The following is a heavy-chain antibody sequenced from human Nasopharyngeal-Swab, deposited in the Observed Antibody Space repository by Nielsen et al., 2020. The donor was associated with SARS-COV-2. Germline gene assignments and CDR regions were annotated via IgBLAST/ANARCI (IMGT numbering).Heavy chain of an antibody. D-gene: IGHD3-22*01. J-gene: IGHJ4*02. CDR3: TRYYYDSSGYYTKDY. CDR2: ISGSSSTI. Sequence: GGSLRLSCAASGFTFSSYSMNWVRQAPGKGLEWVSYISGSSSTIYYADSVKGRFTISRDNAKNSLYLQMNSLRAEDTAVYYCTRYYYDSSGYYTKDYWGQGTLVTVSS. CDR1: GFTFSSYS. V-gene: IGHV3-48*01.